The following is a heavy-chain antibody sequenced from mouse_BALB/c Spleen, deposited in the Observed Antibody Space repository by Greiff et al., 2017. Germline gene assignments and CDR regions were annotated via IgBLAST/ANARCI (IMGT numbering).Heavy chain of an antibody. CDR2: IYPGDGDT. CDR1: GYTFTSYW. CDR3: ARGGNYVYYFDY. Sequence: VQLQQSGAELARPGASVKLSCKASGYTFTSYWMQWVKQRPGQGLEWIGAIYPGDGDTRYTQKFKGKATLTADKSSSTAYMQLSSLTSENSAVYFCARGGNYVYYFDYWGQGTTLTVSS. D-gene: IGHD2-1*01. V-gene: IGHV1-87*01. J-gene: IGHJ2*01.